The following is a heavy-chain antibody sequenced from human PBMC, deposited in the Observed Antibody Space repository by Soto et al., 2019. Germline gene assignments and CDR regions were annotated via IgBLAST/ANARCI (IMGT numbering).Heavy chain of an antibody. J-gene: IGHJ5*02. V-gene: IGHV1-3*01. CDR1: GYTFTSYA. CDR2: INAGNGNT. D-gene: IGHD4-17*01. CDR3: ARDLSALVTTRTINWFDP. Sequence: ASVKVSCKASGYTFTSYAMHWVRQALGQRLEWMGWINAGNGNTKYSQKFQGRVTITRDTSASTAYMELSSLRSEDTAVYYCARDLSALVTTRTINWFDPWGQGTLVTVSS.